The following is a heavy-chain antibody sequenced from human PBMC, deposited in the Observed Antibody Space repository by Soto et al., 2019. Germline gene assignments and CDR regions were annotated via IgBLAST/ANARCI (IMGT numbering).Heavy chain of an antibody. D-gene: IGHD3-16*01. CDR1: GFTFSSYA. J-gene: IGHJ6*02. Sequence: GESLKISCAASGFTFSSYAMSWVRQAPGKGLEWVSAISGSGGSTYYADSVKGRFTISRDNSKNMLYLQMNSLRAEDTAVYYCAKDLAVLGGYYYYYYGMDVWGQGTTVTVSS. V-gene: IGHV3-23*01. CDR2: ISGSGGST. CDR3: AKDLAVLGGYYYYYYGMDV.